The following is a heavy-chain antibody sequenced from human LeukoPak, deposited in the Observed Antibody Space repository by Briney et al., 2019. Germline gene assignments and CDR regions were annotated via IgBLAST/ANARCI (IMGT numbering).Heavy chain of an antibody. J-gene: IGHJ5*02. CDR1: GGSISSYY. CDR3: AKDSGTTGEVKFDP. CDR2: IYSSGT. Sequence: SETLSLTCTVSGGSISSYYLSWIRQPAGKGLEWIGRIYSSGTDYNPSLKSRVTMSADTSRNQVSLTLSSVSAADTAVYYCAKDSGTTGEVKFDPWGQGTLVTVSS. D-gene: IGHD3-10*01. V-gene: IGHV4-4*07.